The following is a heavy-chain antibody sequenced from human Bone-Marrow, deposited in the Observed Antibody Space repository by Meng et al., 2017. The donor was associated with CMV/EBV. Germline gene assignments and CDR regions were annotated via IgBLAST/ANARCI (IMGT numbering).Heavy chain of an antibody. CDR3: ARGRRVPRAIIYYFAVDV. CDR2: STHSGST. J-gene: IGHJ6*02. Sequence: SEPLSLTCAVYGDSFRGYYWTWIRQPPGKRLEWIGESTHSGSTNVQPSLRGRVTMSLDTSNNPFSLRLSPVTAADTAIYFCARGRRVPRAIIYYFAVDVWGQGTTVTVSS. D-gene: IGHD3-10*01. CDR1: GDSFRGYY. V-gene: IGHV4-34*01.